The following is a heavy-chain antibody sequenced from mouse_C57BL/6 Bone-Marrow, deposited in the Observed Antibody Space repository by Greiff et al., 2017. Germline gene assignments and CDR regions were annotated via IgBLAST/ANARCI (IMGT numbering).Heavy chain of an antibody. J-gene: IGHJ1*03. CDR1: GFTFSSYA. CDR2: ISDGGSYT. Sequence: EVQGVESGGGLVKPGGSLKLSCAASGFTFSSYAMSWVRQTPEKRLEWVATISDGGSYTYYPDNVKGRFTISRDNAKNNRYLQMSHLKSEDTAMYYCARAPYDDGSSYDVWGTGTTVTVSS. V-gene: IGHV5-4*01. CDR3: ARAPYDDGSSYDV. D-gene: IGHD1-1*01.